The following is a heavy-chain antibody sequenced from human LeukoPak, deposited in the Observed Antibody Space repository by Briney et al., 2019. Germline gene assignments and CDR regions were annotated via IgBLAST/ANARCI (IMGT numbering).Heavy chain of an antibody. J-gene: IGHJ5*02. Sequence: GGSLRLSCAASEFTFSDYYMSWIRQAPGKGLEWVAFIRYDGSNKYYADSVKGRFTISRDNSKNTLYLQMNSLRAEDTAVYYCAKQYCRSTSCYFNWFDPWGQGTLVTVSS. CDR3: AKQYCRSTSCYFNWFDP. CDR2: IRYDGSNK. CDR1: EFTFSDYY. V-gene: IGHV3-30*02. D-gene: IGHD2-2*01.